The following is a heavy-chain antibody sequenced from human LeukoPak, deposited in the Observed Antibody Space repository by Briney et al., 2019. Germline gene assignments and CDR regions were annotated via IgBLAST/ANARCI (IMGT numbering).Heavy chain of an antibody. Sequence: PGGSLRLSCAASGFTFSNYGMSWVRQAPGKGLEWVSVISGSGANTYYADSVKGRFTISRDNSKNTLYLQVNSLRAEDTAVYAKAKSYYSNYDYWGQGTLVTVSS. D-gene: IGHD4-11*01. CDR2: ISGSGANT. J-gene: IGHJ4*02. V-gene: IGHV3-23*01. CDR3: AKSYYSNYDY. CDR1: GFTFSNYG.